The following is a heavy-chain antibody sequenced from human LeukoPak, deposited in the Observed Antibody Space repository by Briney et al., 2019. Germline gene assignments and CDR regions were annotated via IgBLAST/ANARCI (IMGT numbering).Heavy chain of an antibody. CDR2: IFSGIT. V-gene: IGHV4-39*01. J-gene: IGHJ4*02. CDR1: GGSISSPNHY. CDR3: ARLGTTIKRMSS. Sequence: SETLSLTCTVSGGSISSPNHYWGWIRQPPGKGLEWIGSIFSGITYYNSSLNSRVTISVDTSKNQFSLELSSVTAADTAVYYCARLGTTIKRMSSWGQGTLVTVSS. D-gene: IGHD1-1*01.